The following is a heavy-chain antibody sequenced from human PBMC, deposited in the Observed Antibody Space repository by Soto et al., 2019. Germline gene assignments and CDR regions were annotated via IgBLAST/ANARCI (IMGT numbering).Heavy chain of an antibody. CDR1: GFTFDDYA. D-gene: IGHD6-13*01. CDR3: ARDGTLAAAGYFYYYYGMDV. J-gene: IGHJ6*01. CDR2: ISWNSYTI. Sequence: DVQLVESGGGLVQPGRSLRLSCAVSGFTFDDYAMHWVRHAPGKGLEWVSFISWNSYTIGYADSVKGRFTISRDNTKNSLYLQMNRLRAEDTALYYCARDGTLAAAGYFYYYYGMDVW. V-gene: IGHV3-9*01.